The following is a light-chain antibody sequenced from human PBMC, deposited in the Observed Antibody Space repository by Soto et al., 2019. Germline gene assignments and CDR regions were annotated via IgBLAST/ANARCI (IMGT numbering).Light chain of an antibody. J-gene: IGKJ1*01. Sequence: EIGLTQSPATLSLSPGERATLSCRASQSISSYLAWYQQKPGQAPRLLIYDASNRATGIPARVSGSGSATDFTLTISSLEPEDFAVYYCRQHYNWPQLTFGQGTKVDIK. V-gene: IGKV3-11*01. CDR1: QSISSY. CDR2: DAS. CDR3: RQHYNWPQLT.